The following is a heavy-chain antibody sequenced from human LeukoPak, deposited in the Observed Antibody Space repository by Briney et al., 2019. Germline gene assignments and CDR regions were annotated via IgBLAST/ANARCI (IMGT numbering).Heavy chain of an antibody. CDR1: GGSVSSGSYY. J-gene: IGHJ5*02. Sequence: SETLSLTCTVSGGSVSSGSYYWSWIRQPPGKGLEWIGYIYYSGSTYYNPSLKSRVTISVDTSKNQFSLKLSSVTAADTAVYYCARARSGTTERHWFGPWGQGTLVHVSS. D-gene: IGHD1-7*01. CDR2: IYYSGST. V-gene: IGHV4-61*01. CDR3: ARARSGTTERHWFGP.